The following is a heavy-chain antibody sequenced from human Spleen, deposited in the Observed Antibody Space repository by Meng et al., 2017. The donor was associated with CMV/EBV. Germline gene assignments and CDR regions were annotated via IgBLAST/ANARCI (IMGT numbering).Heavy chain of an antibody. D-gene: IGHD3-22*01. CDR1: SIHA. Sequence: SIHARTWVREAPGKGLEWVSGSNDRGDRAYYAESVKGRFTISRDNSKNMLYLQMNSLRAEDTAVYYCAKKLEYYYHSSGYYTPYFDSWGQGTLVTVSS. CDR3: AKKLEYYYHSSGYYTPYFDS. V-gene: IGHV3-23*01. CDR2: SNDRGDRA. J-gene: IGHJ4*02.